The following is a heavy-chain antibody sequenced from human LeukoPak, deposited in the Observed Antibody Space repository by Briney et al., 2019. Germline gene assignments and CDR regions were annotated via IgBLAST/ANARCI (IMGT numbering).Heavy chain of an antibody. CDR1: GGSISSYY. J-gene: IGHJ3*02. V-gene: IGHV4-59*01. CDR2: IYYSGST. Sequence: SETLSLTCTVSGGSISSYYWSWIRQPPGKGLEWIGYIYYSGSTNYNPSLKSRVTISIDTSKNQFSLKLSSVATADTAVYYCAGEDYFDTSGYASWRFDIWGQGTMVTVSS. D-gene: IGHD3-22*01. CDR3: AGEDYFDTSGYASWRFDI.